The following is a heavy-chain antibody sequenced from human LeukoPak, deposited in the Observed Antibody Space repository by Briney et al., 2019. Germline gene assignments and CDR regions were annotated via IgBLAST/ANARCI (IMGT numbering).Heavy chain of an antibody. D-gene: IGHD4-11*01. CDR1: RFTFSSYG. CDR3: ARELPPVMKYYFDY. J-gene: IGHJ4*02. V-gene: IGHV3-33*08. Sequence: GGSLRLSCAASRFTFSSYGMHWVRQAPGKGLEWVAVIWFDGSNKYYADSVKGRFTISRDNSKNTLYLQMDSLRAEDTAVYYCARELPPVMKYYFDYWGQGTLVTVSS. CDR2: IWFDGSNK.